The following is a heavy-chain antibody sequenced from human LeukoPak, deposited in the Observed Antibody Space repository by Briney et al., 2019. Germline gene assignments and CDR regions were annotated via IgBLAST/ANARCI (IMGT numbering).Heavy chain of an antibody. CDR1: GGSISNYY. CDR2: IYTSAST. D-gene: IGHD6-19*01. V-gene: IGHV4-4*07. Sequence: PSETLSLTCTVSGGSISNYYWSWIRQPAGKGLEWIGHIYTSASTNYNPSLRSRVTMSLDTSKNQFSLELNSVTAADTAAYYCARVDTSGWHYFDDWGQGTLVTVSS. J-gene: IGHJ4*02. CDR3: ARVDTSGWHYFDD.